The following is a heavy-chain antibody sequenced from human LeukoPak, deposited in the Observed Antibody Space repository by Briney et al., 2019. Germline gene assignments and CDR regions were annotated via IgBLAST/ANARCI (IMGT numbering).Heavy chain of an antibody. J-gene: IGHJ4*02. CDR2: ISGSGGST. CDR3: AKEGREGYYDILTGYYSYYY. Sequence: PGGSLRHSCSASGFTFSSYAMSWVRQAPGKGLEWVSAISGSGGSTYYADSVKGRFTISRDNSKNTLYLQMNSLRAEDTAVYYCAKEGREGYYDILTGYYSYYYWGQGTLVTVSS. D-gene: IGHD3-9*01. V-gene: IGHV3-23*01. CDR1: GFTFSSYA.